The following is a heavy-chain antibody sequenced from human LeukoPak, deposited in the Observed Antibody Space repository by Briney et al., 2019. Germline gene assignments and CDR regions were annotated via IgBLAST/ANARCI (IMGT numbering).Heavy chain of an antibody. CDR2: ITNSGNSG. V-gene: IGHV3-11*04. CDR3: GRGHWGLDY. J-gene: IGHJ4*02. Sequence: GGSLRLSCAASGFTFSDAYMTWIRQAPGKGLEWVSYITNSGNSGYYADSVKSRFTTSRDNAKSALYLQMNSVRAEDAAVYYCGRGHWGLDYWGQGAQVTVSS. CDR1: GFTFSDAY. D-gene: IGHD7-27*01.